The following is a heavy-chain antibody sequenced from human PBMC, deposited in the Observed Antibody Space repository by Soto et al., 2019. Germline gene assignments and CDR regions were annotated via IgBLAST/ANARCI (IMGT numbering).Heavy chain of an antibody. V-gene: IGHV3-48*01. D-gene: IGHD3-10*01. CDR2: ISSSSTI. Sequence: GGSLRLSCAASGFTFSSYSMNWVRQAPGKGLEWVSYISSSSTIYYADSVKGRFTISRDNAKNSLYLQMNSLRAEDTAVYYCARHLYNYYGMDVWGQGTTVTVSS. J-gene: IGHJ6*02. CDR3: ARHLYNYYGMDV. CDR1: GFTFSSYS.